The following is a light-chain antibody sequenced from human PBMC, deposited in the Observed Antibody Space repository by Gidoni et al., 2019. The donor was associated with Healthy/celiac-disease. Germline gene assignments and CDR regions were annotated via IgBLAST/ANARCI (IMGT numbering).Light chain of an antibody. CDR3: LQGYNYPRT. Sequence: AIQMTQSPSSLSASVGDRVTITCRASQGIRNDLGWYQQKPGKATKPLIYAASSLQSGVPSRFSGSGSGTDFTITISSLQPEDFATYYCLQGYNYPRTFGQGTKVEIK. CDR2: AAS. CDR1: QGIRND. V-gene: IGKV1-6*01. J-gene: IGKJ1*01.